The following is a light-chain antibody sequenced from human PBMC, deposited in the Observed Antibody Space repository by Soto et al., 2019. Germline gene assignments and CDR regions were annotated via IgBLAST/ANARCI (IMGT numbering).Light chain of an antibody. Sequence: QSVLTQPPSASRTPGQTVTISCSGSSSNIGGSYVYWYQQLPETAPKLLIYRNDQRPSGVPDRFSGSKSGTSASLAISGLRSEDEADYYCAAWDASLSGVVFGGGTKLTVL. CDR1: SSNIGGSY. CDR2: RND. CDR3: AAWDASLSGVV. V-gene: IGLV1-47*01. J-gene: IGLJ2*01.